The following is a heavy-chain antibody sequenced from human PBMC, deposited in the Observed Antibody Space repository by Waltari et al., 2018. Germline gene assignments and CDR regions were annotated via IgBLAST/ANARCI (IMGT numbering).Heavy chain of an antibody. CDR2: ISGSGGST. Sequence: EVQLVESGGGLVQPGGSLRLSCAASGFTFSSYAMSWVRQAPGKGLEWDSAISGSGGSTYYADSVKGRFTISRDNSKNTLYLQMNSLRAEDTAVYYCAREPGLAYDSSGCFDYWGQGTLVTVSS. D-gene: IGHD3-22*01. CDR1: GFTFSSYA. J-gene: IGHJ4*02. V-gene: IGHV3-23*04. CDR3: AREPGLAYDSSGCFDY.